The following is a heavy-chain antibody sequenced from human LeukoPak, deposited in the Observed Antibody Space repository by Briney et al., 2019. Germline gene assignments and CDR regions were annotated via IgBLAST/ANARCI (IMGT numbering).Heavy chain of an antibody. CDR2: IRYDGSNK. D-gene: IGHD4-17*01. Sequence: PGGSLRLSCAASGFTFSAYSMNWVRQAPGKGLEWVAFIRYDGSNKYYADSVKGRFTISRDNSKNTLYLQMNSLRAEDTAVYYCANVRGTVTTLTIDYWGQGTLVTVSS. J-gene: IGHJ4*02. CDR1: GFTFSAYS. CDR3: ANVRGTVTTLTIDY. V-gene: IGHV3-30*02.